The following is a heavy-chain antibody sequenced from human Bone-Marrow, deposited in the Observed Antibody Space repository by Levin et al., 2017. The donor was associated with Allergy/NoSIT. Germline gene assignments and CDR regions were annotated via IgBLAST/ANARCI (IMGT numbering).Heavy chain of an antibody. J-gene: IGHJ3*02. V-gene: IGHV3-49*03. D-gene: IGHD2-21*01. CDR3: TRALWGILWWWHDAFDI. Sequence: PGGSLRLSCTASGFTFGDYAMSWFRQAPGKGLEWVGFIRSKAYGGTTEYAASVKGRFTISRDDSKSIAYLQMNSLKTEDTAVYYCTRALWGILWWWHDAFDIWGQGTMVTVSS. CDR1: GFTFGDYA. CDR2: IRSKAYGGTT.